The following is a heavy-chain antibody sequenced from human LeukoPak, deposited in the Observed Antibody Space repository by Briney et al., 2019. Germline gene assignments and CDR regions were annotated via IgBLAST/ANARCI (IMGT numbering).Heavy chain of an antibody. CDR1: GFTFRIHY. D-gene: IGHD3-9*01. Sequence: GGSLRLSCAASGFTFRIHYMSWVRQAPGKGLEWVAKIKPDGSVMWYADCVKGRFSVSEDNAKNSLLVELNTLRVQDTALYYCVRAHWFSLDCWGQGTLVTVSS. V-gene: IGHV3-7*01. CDR2: IKPDGSVM. CDR3: VRAHWFSLDC. J-gene: IGHJ4*02.